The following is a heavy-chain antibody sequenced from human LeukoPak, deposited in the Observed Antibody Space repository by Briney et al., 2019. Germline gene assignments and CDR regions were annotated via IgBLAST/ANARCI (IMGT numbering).Heavy chain of an antibody. D-gene: IGHD3-3*01. CDR3: ARGTVFGVVPDYYYYLDV. CDR1: GGSFSGYY. CDR2: INHSGST. J-gene: IGHJ6*03. V-gene: IGHV4-34*01. Sequence: SETLSLTCAVYGGSFSGYYWSWIRQPPGKGLEWIGEINHSGSTNYNPSLKSRVTISVDTSKNQFSLKLSSVTAADTAVYYCARGTVFGVVPDYYYYLDVWGKGTTVTVSS.